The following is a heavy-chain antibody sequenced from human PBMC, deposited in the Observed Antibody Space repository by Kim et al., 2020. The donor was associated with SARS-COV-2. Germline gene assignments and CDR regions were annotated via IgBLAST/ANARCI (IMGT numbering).Heavy chain of an antibody. V-gene: IGHV4-34*01. D-gene: IGHD3-3*01. CDR1: GGSFSGYY. CDR3: ARGVFTIFGVVITNWFDP. J-gene: IGHJ5*02. Sequence: SETLSLTCAVYGGSFSGYYWSWIRQPPGKGLEWIGEINHSGSTNYNPSLKSRVTISVDTSKNQFSLKLSSVTAADTAVYYCARGVFTIFGVVITNWFDPWGQGTLVTVSS. CDR2: INHSGST.